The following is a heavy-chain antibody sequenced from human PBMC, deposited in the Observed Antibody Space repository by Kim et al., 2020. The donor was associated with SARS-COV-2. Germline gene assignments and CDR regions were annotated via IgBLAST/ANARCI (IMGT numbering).Heavy chain of an antibody. CDR2: ISYDGSNK. J-gene: IGHJ4*02. CDR1: GFTFSSYA. D-gene: IGHD3-10*01. CDR3: ARVYGSGSYYAFFDY. Sequence: GGSLRLSCAASGFTFSSYAMHWVRQAPGKGLEWVAVISYDGSNKYYADSVKGRFTISRDNSKNTLYLQMNSLRAEDTAVYYCARVYGSGSYYAFFDYWGQGTLVTVSS. V-gene: IGHV3-30*04.